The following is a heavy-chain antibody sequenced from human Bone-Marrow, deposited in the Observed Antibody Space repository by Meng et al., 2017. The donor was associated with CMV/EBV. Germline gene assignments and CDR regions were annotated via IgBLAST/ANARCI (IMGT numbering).Heavy chain of an antibody. D-gene: IGHD6-19*01. CDR2: INHSGST. CDR1: GSFSCYY. V-gene: IGHV4-34*01. J-gene: IGHJ5*02. CDR3: ARGQDSSGWHPAGCWFDP. Sequence: GSFSCYYWSWIRQPPGKGLEWIGEINHSGSTNYNPSLKSRVTISVDTSKNQFSLKLSSVTAADTAVYYCARGQDSSGWHPAGCWFDPWGQGTLVTVSS.